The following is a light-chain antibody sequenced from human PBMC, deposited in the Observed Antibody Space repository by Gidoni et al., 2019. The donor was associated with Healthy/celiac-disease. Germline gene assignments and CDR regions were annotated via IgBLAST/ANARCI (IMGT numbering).Light chain of an antibody. CDR2: DAS. Sequence: DIQMTQSPSSLSASVGDRVTITGQASQDISNYLNWYQQKPGNAPQLLIYDASNLETGVPSRFSGSGSGTDFTFTISSLQPEDIATYYCQQYDNLLYTFXQXTKLEIK. V-gene: IGKV1-33*01. CDR3: QQYDNLLYT. J-gene: IGKJ2*01. CDR1: QDISNY.